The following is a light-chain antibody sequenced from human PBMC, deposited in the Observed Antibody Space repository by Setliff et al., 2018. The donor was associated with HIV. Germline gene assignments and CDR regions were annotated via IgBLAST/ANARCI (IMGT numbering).Light chain of an antibody. V-gene: IGLV2-14*03. CDR3: CSYSGDSVWV. CDR2: DVS. Sequence: QSALTQPASVSGSPGQSIAIACTGASGEIRDYVSWYQLHPGKAHKLMIYDVSYRPSGVSSRFSGSRSGNTASLTISGLQPADEADYFCCSYSGDSVWVFGAGTKVTVL. CDR1: SGEIRDY. J-gene: IGLJ3*02.